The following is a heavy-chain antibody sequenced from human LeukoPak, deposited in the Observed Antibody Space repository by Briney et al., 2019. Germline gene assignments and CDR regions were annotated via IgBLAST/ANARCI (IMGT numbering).Heavy chain of an antibody. CDR3: TRGPSSTSCLYDP. D-gene: IGHD2-2*01. CDR1: GYTFTRYY. Sequence: ASVKVSCEASGYTFTRYYMHWVRQAPGQGLEWMGIINPSGDSTNYAQKFQGRVTMTRDTSTSTVYMELSSLRSEDTAVYYCTRGPSSTSCLYDPWGQGTLVTVSS. V-gene: IGHV1-46*03. CDR2: INPSGDST. J-gene: IGHJ5*02.